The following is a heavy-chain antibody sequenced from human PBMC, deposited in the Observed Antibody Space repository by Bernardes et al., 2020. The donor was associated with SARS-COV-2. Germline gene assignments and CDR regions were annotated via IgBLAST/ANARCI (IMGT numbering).Heavy chain of an antibody. CDR3: ARDVALGYFDY. J-gene: IGHJ4*02. Sequence: GGSLRLSCAASGFTFSDYYMTWIRQAPGKGLELVSYISSRSSHTNYADSVKGRFTISRDNAKNSLYPQMNSLRAEDTAVYYCARDVALGYFDYWGQGTLVTVSS. V-gene: IGHV3-11*06. D-gene: IGHD2-15*01. CDR1: GFTFSDYY. CDR2: ISSRSSHT.